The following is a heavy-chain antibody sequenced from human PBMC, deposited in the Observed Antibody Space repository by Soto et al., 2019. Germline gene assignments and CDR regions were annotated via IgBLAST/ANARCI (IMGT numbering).Heavy chain of an antibody. CDR3: ARAFYYDSSGHYYYYALDV. D-gene: IGHD3-22*01. Sequence: GGSLRLSYAASGFSFSGYGMHWVRQAPGKGLEWVAMISYDGTDEYYADSVKGRFTTSRDNSKNAVYLQMNSLRAEETAVYYCARAFYYDSSGHYYYYALDVWGQGTPVTVSS. J-gene: IGHJ6*02. CDR1: GFSFSGYG. CDR2: ISYDGTDE. V-gene: IGHV3-30*03.